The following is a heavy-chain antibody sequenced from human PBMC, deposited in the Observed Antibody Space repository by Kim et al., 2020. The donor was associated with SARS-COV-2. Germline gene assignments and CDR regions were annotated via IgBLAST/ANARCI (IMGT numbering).Heavy chain of an antibody. Sequence: GGSLRLSCAASGFTFSSYGMHWVRQAPGKGLEWVAVIWYDGSNKYYADSVKGRFTISRDNSKNTLYLQMNSLRAEDMAVYYCAKDVAGEQQLVLWYFDYWGQGTLVTVSS. J-gene: IGHJ4*02. D-gene: IGHD6-13*01. V-gene: IGHV3-33*06. CDR1: GFTFSSYG. CDR2: IWYDGSNK. CDR3: AKDVAGEQQLVLWYFDY.